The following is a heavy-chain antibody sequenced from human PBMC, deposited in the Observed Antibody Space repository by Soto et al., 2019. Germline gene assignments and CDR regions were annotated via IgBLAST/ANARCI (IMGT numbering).Heavy chain of an antibody. J-gene: IGHJ4*02. CDR1: GGSINNHY. CDR2: IDYTGAT. CDR3: ARANWYFDY. V-gene: IGHV4-59*11. Sequence: QVQLQESGPGLVKPSETLSLTCTVSGGSINNHYLSWIRQPPGEGLEWIGYIDYTGATDYSPSLASRVTLSVDTSKNQFSLKLTSLTAADTAIYFCARANWYFDYWGQGTLVIVSS. D-gene: IGHD7-27*01.